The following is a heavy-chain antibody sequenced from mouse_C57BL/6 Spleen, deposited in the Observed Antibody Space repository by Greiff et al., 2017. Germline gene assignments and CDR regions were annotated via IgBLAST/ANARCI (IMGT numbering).Heavy chain of an antibody. J-gene: IGHJ4*01. Sequence: VQLQQSGAELVRPGASVKLSCKASGYTFTDYYINWVKQRPGQGLEWIARIYPGSGNTYYNEKFKGKATLTAEKSSSTAYMQLSSLTSEDSAVYFCARPGYEGGAMDYWGQGTSVTVSS. D-gene: IGHD2-2*01. CDR3: ARPGYEGGAMDY. CDR1: GYTFTDYY. CDR2: IYPGSGNT. V-gene: IGHV1-76*01.